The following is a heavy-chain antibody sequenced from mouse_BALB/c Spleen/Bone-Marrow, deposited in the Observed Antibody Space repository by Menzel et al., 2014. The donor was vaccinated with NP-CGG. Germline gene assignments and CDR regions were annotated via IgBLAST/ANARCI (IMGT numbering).Heavy chain of an antibody. CDR1: GYSFTSYW. D-gene: IGHD4-1*01. CDR2: ISPSNGRS. J-gene: IGHJ2*01. Sequence: VQLQQSRAELVKPWASVKLSCKASGYSFTSYWMHWAKQRPGQGLEWIGEISPSNGRSNYNEKFKSKATLTVDKSSSTAYMQLSSPTSEDAAVYYCARREKTGMNYWGQGTTLTVSS. CDR3: ARREKTGMNY. V-gene: IGHV1S81*02.